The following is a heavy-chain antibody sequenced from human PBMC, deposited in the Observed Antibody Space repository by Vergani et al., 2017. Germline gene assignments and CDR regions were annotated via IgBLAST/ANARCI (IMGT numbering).Heavy chain of an antibody. Sequence: QVQLQESGPGLVKPSETLSLTCTVSGGSISSYYWSWIRQPAGKVLEWIGRIYTSGSTNYNPSLKSRVTMSVDTSKNQFSLKLSSVTAADTAVYYCARDGDSSSWYIRFDPWGQGTLVTVSS. J-gene: IGHJ5*02. V-gene: IGHV4-4*07. CDR1: GGSISSYY. D-gene: IGHD6-13*01. CDR2: IYTSGST. CDR3: ARDGDSSSWYIRFDP.